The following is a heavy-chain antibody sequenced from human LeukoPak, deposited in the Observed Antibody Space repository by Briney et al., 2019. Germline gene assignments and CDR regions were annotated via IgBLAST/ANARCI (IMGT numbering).Heavy chain of an antibody. D-gene: IGHD3-10*01. J-gene: IGHJ4*02. CDR2: ISSSSSTI. CDR1: GFTFSSFI. CDR3: AREGASGSYR. Sequence: GGSLRLSCAASGFTFSSFIMNWVRQAPGKGLEWVSYISSSSSTIYYAQSVKGRFTISRDNAQNSLYLQMNSLRDEDTAVYYCAREGASGSYRWGQGTLVTVSS. V-gene: IGHV3-48*02.